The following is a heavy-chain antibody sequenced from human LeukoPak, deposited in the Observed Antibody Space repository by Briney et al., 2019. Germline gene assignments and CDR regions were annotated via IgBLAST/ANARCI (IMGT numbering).Heavy chain of an antibody. V-gene: IGHV4-59*08. J-gene: IGHJ4*02. CDR2: IYHSGST. CDR3: ARLQRAGRYYFDY. CDR1: GGSISTYY. Sequence: SETLSLTCTVSGGSISTYYWSWIRQPPGKGLEWVGYIYHSGSTNYYPALRRRGTISVDTSKNQFSLKLSSVTAADTAMYYCARLQRAGRYYFDYWGQGTLVTVSS.